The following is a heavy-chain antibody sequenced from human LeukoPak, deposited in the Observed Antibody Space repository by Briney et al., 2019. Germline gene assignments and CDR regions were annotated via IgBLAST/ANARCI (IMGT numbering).Heavy chain of an antibody. D-gene: IGHD6-19*01. Sequence: GGSLRLSCAASGFTFSSYSMNWVRQAPGKGLEWVSVIYRDGGTYYADSVKGRFTISRDNLKNTLYLQMITLRAEDTAVYYCARDRSGGWYLEHWGQGTLVTVSS. CDR2: IYRDGGT. CDR3: ARDRSGGWYLEH. CDR1: GFTFSSYS. J-gene: IGHJ4*02. V-gene: IGHV3-53*01.